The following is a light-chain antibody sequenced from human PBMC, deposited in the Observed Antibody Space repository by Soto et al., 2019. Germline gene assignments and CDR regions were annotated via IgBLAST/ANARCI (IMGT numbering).Light chain of an antibody. V-gene: IGKV1-27*01. CDR1: QGISSY. CDR2: AAS. Sequence: DIQMTQSPSSLSASVGDRVTITCRASQGISSYLAWYQQRPGKVPKLLIYAASTLQSGVPSRFSGSGSGTDFTLTISSLQPEDVATHYCQKYNSAPLTFGGGTKVEIK. CDR3: QKYNSAPLT. J-gene: IGKJ4*01.